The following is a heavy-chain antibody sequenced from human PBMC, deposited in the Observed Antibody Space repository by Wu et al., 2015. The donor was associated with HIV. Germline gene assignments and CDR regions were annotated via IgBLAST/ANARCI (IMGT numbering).Heavy chain of an antibody. V-gene: IGHV1-8*01. Sequence: QVQLVQSGAEVKKPGASVKVSCKASGYTFTSYDINWVRQATGQGLEWMGWMNPNSGNTGYAQKFQGRVTMTRNTSISTAYMELSSLRSEDTAVYYCARERYYGSGSYQIGMDVWGQGTTATVSS. D-gene: IGHD3-10*01. CDR1: GYTFTSYD. CDR2: MNPNSGNT. J-gene: IGHJ6*02. CDR3: ARERYYGSGSYQIGMDV.